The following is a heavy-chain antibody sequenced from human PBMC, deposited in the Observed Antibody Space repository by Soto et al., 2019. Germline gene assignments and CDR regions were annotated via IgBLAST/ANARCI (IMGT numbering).Heavy chain of an antibody. J-gene: IGHJ6*02. CDR2: IIPITGTA. CDR1: GGTFGSYA. CDR3: ARAQGSSTSLEIYYYYYYGMDV. V-gene: IGHV1-69*01. Sequence: QVQLVQSGAEVKKPGSSVKVSCKASGGTFGSYAISWVRQAPGQGPEWMGGIIPITGTANYAQKFQGRVTTTADESTSTASMQLRSLRSEDTAVYYCARAQGSSTSLEIYYYYYYGMDVWGQGTTVTVSS. D-gene: IGHD2-2*01.